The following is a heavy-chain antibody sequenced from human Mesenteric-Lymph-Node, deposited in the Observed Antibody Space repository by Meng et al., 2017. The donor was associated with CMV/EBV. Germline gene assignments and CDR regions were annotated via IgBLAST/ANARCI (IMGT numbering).Heavy chain of an antibody. CDR1: GGTFSSYA. D-gene: IGHD3-9*01. CDR3: ARGAFYYDILTGYFELVY. Sequence: ASVKVSCKASGGTFSSYAISWVRQAPGQGLEWMGWINPNSGGTNYAQKFQGRVTMTRNTSISTAYMELSSLRSEDTAVYYCARGAFYYDILTGYFELVYWGQGTLVTVSS. J-gene: IGHJ4*02. CDR2: INPNSGGT. V-gene: IGHV1-8*02.